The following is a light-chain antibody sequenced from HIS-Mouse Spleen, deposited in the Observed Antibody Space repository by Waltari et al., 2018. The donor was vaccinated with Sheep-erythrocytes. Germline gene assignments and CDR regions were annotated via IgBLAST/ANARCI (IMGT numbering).Light chain of an antibody. CDR3: CSYAGSYTWV. Sequence: QSALTQPRSVSGSPGQSVTISCTGTSSDVGGYNYVSWYQQHPGKAPKLMIYDVSKRPSVVPARFSGSKSGKPASLTISGLQAEDEADYYCCSYAGSYTWVFGGGTKLTVL. J-gene: IGLJ3*02. CDR2: DVS. V-gene: IGLV2-11*01. CDR1: SSDVGGYNY.